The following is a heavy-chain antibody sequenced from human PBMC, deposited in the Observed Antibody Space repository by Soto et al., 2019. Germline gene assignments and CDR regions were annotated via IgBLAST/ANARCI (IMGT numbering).Heavy chain of an antibody. D-gene: IGHD4-17*01. CDR2: IWYDGSNK. J-gene: IGHJ4*02. CDR1: GVTVKSYG. V-gene: IGHV3-33*01. CDR3: ARDFLDGDYFDY. Sequence: PWWSTGISCAACGVTVKSYGMHWVRKAPGKGLEWVAVIWYDGSNKYYADSVKGRFAISRDNSKNTLYLQMNSLRAEDTAVYYCARDFLDGDYFDYWCQGTLVTVSS.